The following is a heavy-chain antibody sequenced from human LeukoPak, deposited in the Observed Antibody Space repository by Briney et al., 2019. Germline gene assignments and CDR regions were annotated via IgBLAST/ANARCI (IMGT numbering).Heavy chain of an antibody. D-gene: IGHD3-10*01. CDR2: INPNSGGT. V-gene: IGHV1-2*02. Sequence: ASGKVSCKASGYTFTGYYMHWVRQAPGQGLEWMGWINPNSGGTNYAQKFQGRVTMTRDTSISTAYMELSRLGSDDTAVYYCARESMVRGVNIFDYWGQGTLVTVSS. J-gene: IGHJ4*02. CDR3: ARESMVRGVNIFDY. CDR1: GYTFTGYY.